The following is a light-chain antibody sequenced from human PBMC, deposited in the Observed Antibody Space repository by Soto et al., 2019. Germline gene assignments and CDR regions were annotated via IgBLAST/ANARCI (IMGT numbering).Light chain of an antibody. J-gene: IGLJ1*01. CDR3: SSYTSSSTLV. CDR2: DVS. Sequence: QPVLTQPASVSGSPGQSITISCTGTSSDVGAYNSVAWYQHNPGKAPKLMIYDVSNRPSGVSSRFSGSKSANTASLSISGLQADDEADYYCSSYTSSSTLVFGTGTQLTVL. CDR1: SSDVGAYNS. V-gene: IGLV2-14*01.